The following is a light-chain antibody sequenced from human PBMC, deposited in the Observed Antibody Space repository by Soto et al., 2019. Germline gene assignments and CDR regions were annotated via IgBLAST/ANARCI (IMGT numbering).Light chain of an antibody. Sequence: QSVLTQPPSASGTPGQRVTISCSGSSSNIGSNYVYWYQQLPGTAPKLLIYRNNQRPSGVPDRFSGSKSGTSASLAISGLRSEDEAHYYCSAWDDSAYVFGTGTKGTV. J-gene: IGLJ1*01. CDR3: SAWDDSAYV. CDR2: RNN. V-gene: IGLV1-47*01. CDR1: SSNIGSNY.